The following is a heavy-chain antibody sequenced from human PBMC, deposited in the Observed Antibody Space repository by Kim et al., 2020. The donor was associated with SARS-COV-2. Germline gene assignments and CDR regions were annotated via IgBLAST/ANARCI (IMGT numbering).Heavy chain of an antibody. J-gene: IGHJ4*02. Sequence: GGSLRLSCAASGFTFNKYGIHWVRQAPGKGLEWVAVIWFDGSNKYYADSVRGRFTISRDNSKNTVFLQMNSLRAEDTATYYCARDANSNLDYWGQGTLVTVSS. CDR2: IWFDGSNK. D-gene: IGHD1-7*01. V-gene: IGHV3-33*01. CDR1: GFTFNKYG. CDR3: ARDANSNLDY.